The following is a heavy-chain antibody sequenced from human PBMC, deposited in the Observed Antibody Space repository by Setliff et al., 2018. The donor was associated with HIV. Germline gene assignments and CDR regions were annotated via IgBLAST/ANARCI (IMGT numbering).Heavy chain of an antibody. CDR1: GGSFSGYF. V-gene: IGHV4-34*01. CDR3: ARGGRSTVTQWAWFDP. Sequence: KTSETLSLTCAVYGGSFSGYFWSWIRQSPGKGLEWIGEFRHSGNTNINPSLKSRVTISGDTTKNQISLKLTSVTAADTAVFYCARGGRSTVTQWAWFDPLGQGTLVTVSS. D-gene: IGHD4-17*01. J-gene: IGHJ5*02. CDR2: FRHSGNT.